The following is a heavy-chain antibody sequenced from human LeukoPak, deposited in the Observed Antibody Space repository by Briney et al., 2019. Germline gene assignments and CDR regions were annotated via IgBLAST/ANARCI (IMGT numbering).Heavy chain of an antibody. Sequence: GGSLRLSCAASGFTFSNYWMSWVRQAPGKGLEWVANIKKDGSEKYYVGSVKGRFTISRDNADNSLYLQMNSLRAEETAVYYCARLRTFDDGGQGSLVTVSS. CDR1: GFTFSNYW. J-gene: IGHJ4*02. D-gene: IGHD1-14*01. CDR2: IKKDGSEK. CDR3: ARLRTFDD. V-gene: IGHV3-7*03.